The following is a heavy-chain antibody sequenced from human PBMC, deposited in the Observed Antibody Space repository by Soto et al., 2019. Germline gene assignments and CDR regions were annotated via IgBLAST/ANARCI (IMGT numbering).Heavy chain of an antibody. V-gene: IGHV4-59*01. D-gene: IGHD4-17*01. CDR2: IHYSGST. J-gene: IGHJ5*02. CDR1: GCSISSYY. Sequence: XETVSSTCTASGCSISSYYWSWIRPPPGKGLEWIGYIHYSGSTNYNPSLKSRVTISVDTSKNQFSLKLSSVTAADTAVYHCARESTVTTFSSWFDPWGQGTLVTVSS. CDR3: ARESTVTTFSSWFDP.